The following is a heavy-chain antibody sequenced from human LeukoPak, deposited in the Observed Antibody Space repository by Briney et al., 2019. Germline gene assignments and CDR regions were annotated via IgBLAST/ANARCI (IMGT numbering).Heavy chain of an antibody. J-gene: IGHJ4*02. CDR3: ASHDSSGYYHY. CDR1: GGSVSTYS. V-gene: IGHV4-59*08. Sequence: SETLSLTCAVYGGSVSTYSWSWIRQPPGKGLEWIGYIYYSGSTNYNPSLKSRVTISVDTSKNQFSLKLSSVTAADTAVYYCASHDSSGYYHYWGQGTLVTVSS. D-gene: IGHD3-22*01. CDR2: IYYSGST.